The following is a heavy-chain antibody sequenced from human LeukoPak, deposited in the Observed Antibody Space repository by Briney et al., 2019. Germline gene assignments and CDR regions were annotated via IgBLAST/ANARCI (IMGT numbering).Heavy chain of an antibody. Sequence: PSETLSLTCTVSGGSISSGGYYWSWIRQHPGKGLEWIGYICYSGSTYYNPSLKSRVTISVDTSKNQFSLKLSSVTAADTAVYYWAGTGGLHRGGGDYWGQGTLVTVSS. CDR1: GGSISSGGYY. V-gene: IGHV4-31*08. CDR2: ICYSGST. J-gene: IGHJ4*02. D-gene: IGHD3-10*01. CDR3: AGTGGLHRGGGDY.